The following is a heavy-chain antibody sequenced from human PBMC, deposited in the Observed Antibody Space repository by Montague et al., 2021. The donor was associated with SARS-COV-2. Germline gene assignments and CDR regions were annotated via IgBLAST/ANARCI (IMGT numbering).Heavy chain of an antibody. Sequence: SLRLSCAASGFTFSSYEMNWVRQAPGKGLEWVSYISSSGGTTFYADSVRGRFTISRDNAKNSLYLQMSSLRAEDTAVYYCARESRITMLVVVITSAFDIWGQGTMVTVSS. V-gene: IGHV3-48*03. CDR1: GFTFSSYE. CDR2: ISSSGGTT. J-gene: IGHJ3*02. D-gene: IGHD3-22*01. CDR3: ARESRITMLVVVITSAFDI.